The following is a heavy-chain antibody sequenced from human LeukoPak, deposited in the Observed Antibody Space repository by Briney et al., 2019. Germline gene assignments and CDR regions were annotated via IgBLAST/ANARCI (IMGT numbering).Heavy chain of an antibody. D-gene: IGHD3-16*01. CDR2: INPSGGST. Sequence: ASVKVSCKASGYSFTSYYIHWVRQAPGRGLEWMGIINPSGGSTSYAQKFQGRVTMTRDTSTSTVYMELSSLRSEDTAVYYCARPRDYVWGSLGAWGQGTLVTVPS. V-gene: IGHV1-46*01. J-gene: IGHJ5*02. CDR1: GYSFTSYY. CDR3: ARPRDYVWGSLGA.